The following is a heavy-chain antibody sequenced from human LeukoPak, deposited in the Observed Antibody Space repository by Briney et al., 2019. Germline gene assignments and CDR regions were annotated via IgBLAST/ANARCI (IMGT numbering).Heavy chain of an antibody. CDR3: ARDRMYDMDV. CDR1: GFTFSSYW. J-gene: IGHJ6*02. Sequence: GGALRLSCAASGFTFSSYWMHWVRQAPGKGLVWVSRINTDGSSTTDADSVKGRFTISRDNAKNTLYLQMSSLRAEDTAVYYCARDRMYDMDVWGQGTTVTVSS. V-gene: IGHV3-74*01. CDR2: INTDGSST.